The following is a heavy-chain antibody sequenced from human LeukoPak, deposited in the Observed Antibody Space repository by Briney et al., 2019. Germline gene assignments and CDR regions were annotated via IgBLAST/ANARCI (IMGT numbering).Heavy chain of an antibody. CDR3: ATHSTYYYGSGSYFKRTYYYYGMDV. CDR2: INHSGST. CDR1: GGSFSGYY. J-gene: IGHJ6*02. Sequence: SETLSLTCAVYGGSFSGYYWSWIRQPPGKGLEWIGEINHSGSTNYNPSLKSRVTISVDTSKNQFSLKLSSVTAADTAVYYCATHSTYYYGSGSYFKRTYYYYGMDVWGQGTTVTVSS. D-gene: IGHD3-10*01. V-gene: IGHV4-34*01.